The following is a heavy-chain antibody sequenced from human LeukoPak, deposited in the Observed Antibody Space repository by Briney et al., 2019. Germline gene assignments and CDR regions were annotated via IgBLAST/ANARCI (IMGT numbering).Heavy chain of an antibody. Sequence: PGGSLRLSCAASGFTFSSYWMSWVCQAPGKGLEWVANIKQDGSEKYYVDSVKGRFTISRDNAKNSLYLQMNSLGAEDTAVYYCARDRPFYGSGSYYNPWGQGTLVTVSS. D-gene: IGHD3-10*01. CDR2: IKQDGSEK. J-gene: IGHJ5*02. CDR1: GFTFSSYW. CDR3: ARDRPFYGSGSYYNP. V-gene: IGHV3-7*03.